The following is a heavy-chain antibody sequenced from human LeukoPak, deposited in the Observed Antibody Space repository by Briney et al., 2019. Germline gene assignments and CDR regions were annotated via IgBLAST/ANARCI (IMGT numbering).Heavy chain of an antibody. CDR2: IYTSGGT. V-gene: IGHV4-4*09. D-gene: IGHD6-6*01. Sequence: SETLSLTCTVPGGSMSSYYWSWIRQPPGKGLEWIGYIYTSGGTNYIPPLKGRVTISIDTSKNQFSLKLSSVTAADSAVYYCARLTRLSTSPDRYYLDYWGQGTLVTVSS. J-gene: IGHJ4*02. CDR3: ARLTRLSTSPDRYYLDY. CDR1: GGSMSSYY.